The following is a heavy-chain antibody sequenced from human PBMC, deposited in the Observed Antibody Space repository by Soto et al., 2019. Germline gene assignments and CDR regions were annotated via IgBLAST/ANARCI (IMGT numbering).Heavy chain of an antibody. D-gene: IGHD6-13*01. CDR2: INHSGST. Sequence: PSETLSLTCAVYGGSFSGYYWTWIRQPPGTGLEWIGEINHSGSTNYNPSLKSRVTISVDTSKNQFSLKLTSVTAADTAVYYCARPYSSSWYGDYYYYGMDVWGQGTTVTVSS. V-gene: IGHV4-34*01. J-gene: IGHJ6*02. CDR3: ARPYSSSWYGDYYYYGMDV. CDR1: GGSFSGYY.